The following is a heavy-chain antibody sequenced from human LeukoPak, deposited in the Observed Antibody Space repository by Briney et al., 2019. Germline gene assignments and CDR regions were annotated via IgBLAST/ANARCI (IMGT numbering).Heavy chain of an antibody. Sequence: ASVKVSCKASGYTFTSYYMHWVRQAPGQGLEWMGIINPSGGSTSYAQKFQGRVTMTRDTSTSTVYMELSSLRSEDTAVYYCARFGGRAAKDDRLDYWGQGTLVTVSS. V-gene: IGHV1-46*01. CDR3: ARFGGRAAKDDRLDY. D-gene: IGHD3-16*01. CDR2: INPSGGST. J-gene: IGHJ4*02. CDR1: GYTFTSYY.